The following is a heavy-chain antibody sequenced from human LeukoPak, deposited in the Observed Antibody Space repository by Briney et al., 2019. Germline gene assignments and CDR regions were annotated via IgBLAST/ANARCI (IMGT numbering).Heavy chain of an antibody. CDR1: GFTFSSYG. D-gene: IGHD6-13*01. CDR3: AKVASSWYAPDY. CDR2: IRYDGSNK. J-gene: IGHJ4*02. V-gene: IGHV3-30*02. Sequence: GGSLRLSCAASGFTFSSYGMHWVRQAPGKGLEWVAFIRYDGSNKYYADSVKGRFTISRDNSKNTLYLQMNSLRAEDTAVYYCAKVASSWYAPDYWGQGTLVTVSS.